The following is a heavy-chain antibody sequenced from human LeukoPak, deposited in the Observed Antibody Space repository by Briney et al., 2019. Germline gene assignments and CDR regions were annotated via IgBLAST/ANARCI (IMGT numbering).Heavy chain of an antibody. CDR1: GGSISIYY. J-gene: IGHJ4*02. CDR2: IYYSGST. D-gene: IGHD5-18*01. CDR3: ARGHVDTAMADY. V-gene: IGHV4-59*01. Sequence: SETLSLTCTVSGGSISIYYWSWIRQPPGKGLEWIGYIYYSGSTNYNHSLKSRVTISVDTSKNQFSLKLSSVTAADTAVYYCARGHVDTAMADYWGQGTLVTVSS.